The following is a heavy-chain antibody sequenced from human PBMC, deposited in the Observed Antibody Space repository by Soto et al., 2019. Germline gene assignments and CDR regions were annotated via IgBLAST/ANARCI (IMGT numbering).Heavy chain of an antibody. J-gene: IGHJ5*02. Sequence: PGGSLRLSCAASGFTFSSCGMSWVRQAPGKGLEWVSGISGSGGSTYYADSVKGRFTISRDNSKNMLYLQMNSLRAEDTAVYHCAKESRCYYDVNWFDPWGQGTLVTVSS. CDR3: AKESRCYYDVNWFDP. CDR2: ISGSGGST. CDR1: GFTFSSCG. D-gene: IGHD3-22*01. V-gene: IGHV3-23*01.